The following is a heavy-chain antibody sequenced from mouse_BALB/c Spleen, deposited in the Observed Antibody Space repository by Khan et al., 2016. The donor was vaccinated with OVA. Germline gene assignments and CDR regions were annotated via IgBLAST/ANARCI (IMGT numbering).Heavy chain of an antibody. J-gene: IGHJ3*01. Sequence: EVELVESGGGLVKPGGSLKLSCAASGFTFSDYYMYWVRQTPEKRLEWVATISDGGSYTYYPDSVKGRFTISRDDVKNNLYLQMSSLKSEDTASYCGARGFYGGPCTYWGQGTLVTVSA. V-gene: IGHV5-4*02. CDR3: ARGFYGGPCTY. CDR2: ISDGGSYT. CDR1: GFTFSDYY. D-gene: IGHD1-1*02.